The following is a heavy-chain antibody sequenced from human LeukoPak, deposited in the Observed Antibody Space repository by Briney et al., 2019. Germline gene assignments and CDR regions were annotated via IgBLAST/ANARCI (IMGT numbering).Heavy chain of an antibody. V-gene: IGHV4-31*02. D-gene: IGHD5-12*01. CDR2: IYYSGST. CDR3: ARGGYEARSYYFDY. CDR1: GGSISNAAYY. J-gene: IGHJ4*02. Sequence: SETLSLTCTVSGGSISNAAYYWSWIRQHPGKGLEWIGYIYYSGSTYYNPSLKSRVTISVDTSKNQFSLELNSVTAADTAVYYCARGGYEARSYYFDYWGQGTLVTVSS.